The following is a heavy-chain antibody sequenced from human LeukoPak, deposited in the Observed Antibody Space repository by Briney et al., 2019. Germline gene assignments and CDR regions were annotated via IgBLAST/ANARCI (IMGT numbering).Heavy chain of an antibody. CDR2: IRSTAYGGTT. V-gene: IGHV3-49*04. Sequence: GGSLRLSCTASGFTFGAYAVTWVRQAPGKGLEWVGFIRSTAYGGTTDFAVSVKGRFTISRDDSKTIAYLQMNSLKTEDTAIYYCTLAYCGGDCYSTLDSWGQGTLVTVSS. CDR1: GFTFGAYA. J-gene: IGHJ4*02. D-gene: IGHD2-21*02. CDR3: TLAYCGGDCYSTLDS.